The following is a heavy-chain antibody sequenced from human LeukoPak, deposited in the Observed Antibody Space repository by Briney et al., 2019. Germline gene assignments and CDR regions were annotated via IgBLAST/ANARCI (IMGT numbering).Heavy chain of an antibody. J-gene: IGHJ4*02. CDR2: IYYDGTS. V-gene: IGHV4-38-2*02. CDR1: GYSISSGDY. Sequence: PSETLSLTCTVSGYSISSGDYWGWIRQPPGKGLEWIASIYYDGTSYYNPSLKSRVTISVDTSKNQFSLNLSSVTAADTAVYYCARVSSYYDSSGPFGDWGQGTLVTVSS. CDR3: ARVSSYYDSSGPFGD. D-gene: IGHD3-22*01.